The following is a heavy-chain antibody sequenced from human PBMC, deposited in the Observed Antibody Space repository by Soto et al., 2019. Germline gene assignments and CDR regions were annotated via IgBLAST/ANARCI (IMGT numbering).Heavy chain of an antibody. CDR3: ATGARVSSSSTGGY. J-gene: IGHJ4*02. Sequence: PGGSLRLSCAVSGFTFSAYWMHWVRQVPGKGLTWVSRISDDGSTATYADSVKGRFIISRDNAKNTLYLEMNTLRADDSGLYYCATGARVSSSSTGGYWGRGTLVTVAS. D-gene: IGHD2-2*01. V-gene: IGHV3-74*01. CDR2: ISDDGSTA. CDR1: GFTFSAYW.